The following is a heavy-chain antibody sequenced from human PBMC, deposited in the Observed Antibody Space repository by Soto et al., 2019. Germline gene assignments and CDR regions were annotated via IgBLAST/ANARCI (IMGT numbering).Heavy chain of an antibody. J-gene: IGHJ4*02. Sequence: GASVKVSCKASGYIFTSYYIHWVRQAPGQGLEWMGWINPFDGSRMFAQSFQGRVTMTRDTSTSTVYMEVSSLRSEDTAVYYCSRGDPGDPSPFDHWGQGSLVTVSS. CDR1: GYIFTSYY. CDR3: SRGDPGDPSPFDH. V-gene: IGHV1-46*03. D-gene: IGHD3-10*01. CDR2: INPFDGSR.